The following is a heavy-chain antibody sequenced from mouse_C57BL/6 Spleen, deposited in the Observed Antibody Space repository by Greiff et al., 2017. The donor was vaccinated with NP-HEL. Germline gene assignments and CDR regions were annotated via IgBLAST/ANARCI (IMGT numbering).Heavy chain of an antibody. Sequence: VQLQQPGAELVKPGASVKLSCKASGYTFTSYWMHWVKQRPGQGLEWIGMIHPNSGSTNYNEKFKSKVTLTVDKSSSTAYMQLSSLTSEDSAVYYCARRFYYYGSFYFDYWGQGTTLTVSS. CDR1: GYTFTSYW. V-gene: IGHV1-64*01. J-gene: IGHJ2*01. CDR2: IHPNSGST. CDR3: ARRFYYYGSFYFDY. D-gene: IGHD1-1*01.